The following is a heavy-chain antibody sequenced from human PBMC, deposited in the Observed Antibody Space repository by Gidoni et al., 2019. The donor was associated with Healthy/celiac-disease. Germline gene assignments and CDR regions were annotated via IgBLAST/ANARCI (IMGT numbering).Heavy chain of an antibody. D-gene: IGHD2-21*02. CDR3: TTAYCGGDCYSHYYYYYMDV. CDR2: IKAKTDDGTT. J-gene: IGHJ6*03. Sequence: EVQLVESGGGLVKPGGSLRLSCAASGFTFSNAWMNWVRQAPGKGLEWVGRIKAKTDDGTTDYAAPVKGRFTISRDDSKNTLYLQMNSLKTEDTAVYYCTTAYCGGDCYSHYYYYYMDVWGKGTTVTVSS. CDR1: GFTFSNAW. V-gene: IGHV3-15*07.